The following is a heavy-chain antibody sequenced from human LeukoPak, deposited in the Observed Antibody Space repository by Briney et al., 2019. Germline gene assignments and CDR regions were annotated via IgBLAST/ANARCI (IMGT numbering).Heavy chain of an antibody. CDR2: ISGSGGST. J-gene: IGHJ4*02. CDR3: ATSCNGGSCYVWVIFDS. CDR1: GFSFSSYA. V-gene: IGHV3-23*01. D-gene: IGHD2-15*01. Sequence: GGSLRLSCAASGFSFSSYAMSWVRQAPGKGLEWVSAISGSGGSTYYADSVNGRFTISRDNSKNTLFLHMNSLRAEDTAVYYCATSCNGGSCYVWVIFDSWGQGTLVTVSS.